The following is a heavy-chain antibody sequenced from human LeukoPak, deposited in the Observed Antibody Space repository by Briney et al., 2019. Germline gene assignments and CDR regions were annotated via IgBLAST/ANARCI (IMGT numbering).Heavy chain of an antibody. D-gene: IGHD3-22*01. CDR2: IYYSGST. Sequence: SETLSLTCTVSGGSISSYYWSWIQQPPGKGLEWIGYIYYSGSTNYYPSLKSRVTISVDTSKNQFSLKLSSVTAADTAVYYCATSLDSSGYWDAFDIWGQGTMVTVSS. V-gene: IGHV4-59*01. CDR1: GGSISSYY. J-gene: IGHJ3*02. CDR3: ATSLDSSGYWDAFDI.